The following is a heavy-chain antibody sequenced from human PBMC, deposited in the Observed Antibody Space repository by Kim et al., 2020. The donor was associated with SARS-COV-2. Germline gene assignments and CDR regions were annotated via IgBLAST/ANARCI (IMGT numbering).Heavy chain of an antibody. D-gene: IGHD3-22*01. CDR3: ARSYYYDSSGYEYWAFD. CDR2: ISSNGGST. J-gene: IGHJ3*02. Sequence: GGSLRLSCAASGFTFSSYAMHWVRQAPGKGLEYVSAISSNGGSTYYANSVKGRFTISRDNSKNTLYLQMGSLRAEDMAVYYCARSYYYDSSGYEYWAFD. CDR1: GFTFSSYA. V-gene: IGHV3-64*01.